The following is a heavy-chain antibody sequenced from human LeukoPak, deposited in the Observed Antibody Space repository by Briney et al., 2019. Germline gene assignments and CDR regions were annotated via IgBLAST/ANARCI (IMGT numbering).Heavy chain of an antibody. CDR1: GFTFSSYG. D-gene: IGHD6-13*01. CDR3: ARDSGSRYSYFDY. Sequence: GSLRLSRAASGFTFSSYGMHWVRQAPGKGLEWVAVIWYDGSNKYYADSVKGRFTISRDNSKNTLYLQMNSLRAEDTAVYYCARDSGSRYSYFDYWGQGTLVTVSS. V-gene: IGHV3-33*01. CDR2: IWYDGSNK. J-gene: IGHJ4*02.